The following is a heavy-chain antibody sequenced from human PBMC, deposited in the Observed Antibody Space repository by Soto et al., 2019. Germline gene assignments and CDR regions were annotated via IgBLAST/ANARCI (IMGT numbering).Heavy chain of an antibody. CDR2: IYDSGST. CDR3: AREVIPLTTDWYLDL. CDR1: GGSISGGVGGLYY. D-gene: IGHD4-17*01. Sequence: SETLSLTCTVSGGSISGGVGGLYYWSWIRQPPGKGLEWIGYIYDSGSTYYNPSLKSRVTISVDTSKIQFSLRLSSVTAADTAVYYCAREVIPLTTDWYLDLWGRGTLVTVSS. J-gene: IGHJ2*01. V-gene: IGHV4-30-4*01.